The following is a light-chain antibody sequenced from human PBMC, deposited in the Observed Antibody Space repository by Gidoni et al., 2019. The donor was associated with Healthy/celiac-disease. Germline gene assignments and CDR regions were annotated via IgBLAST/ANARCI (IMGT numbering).Light chain of an antibody. Sequence: DIPFTHSPSFLSAPVGDRVTITCRASQGISSYLAWYQQKPGKAPKLLIYAASTLQSGVPSRFSGSGSGTEFTLTISSLQPEDFATYYCQQLNSYPLTFGGGTKVEIK. J-gene: IGKJ4*01. CDR1: QGISSY. CDR3: QQLNSYPLT. CDR2: AAS. V-gene: IGKV1-9*01.